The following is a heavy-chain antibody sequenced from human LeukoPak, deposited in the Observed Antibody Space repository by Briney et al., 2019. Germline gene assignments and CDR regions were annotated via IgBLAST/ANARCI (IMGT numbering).Heavy chain of an antibody. V-gene: IGHV3-7*01. CDR3: ARVIGDRFSVNGMDV. J-gene: IGHJ6*02. CDR1: GFTFSTYW. CDR2: IKEDGSEK. Sequence: GGSLRLSCEVSGFTFSTYWMSWVRQAPGKGLEWVANIKEDGSEKFYVDSVRGRFTISRDSAKNSLYLQMNSPRAEDTAVYYCARVIGDRFSVNGMDVWGQGTTVTVSS. D-gene: IGHD3-3*01.